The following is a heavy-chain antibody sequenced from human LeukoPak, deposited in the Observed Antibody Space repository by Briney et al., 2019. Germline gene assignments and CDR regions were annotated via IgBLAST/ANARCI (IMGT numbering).Heavy chain of an antibody. J-gene: IGHJ3*02. D-gene: IGHD4-11*01. CDR2: IYYSVST. CDR3: ARDRRESSKPNDAFDI. Sequence: SETLSLTCSVSGGSISSYYWSWIRQPPGKGLEWIGYIYYSVSTHYNPSLERRVTISIDTSKKQLSLRLTSVTASDTAVYYCARDRRESSKPNDAFDIWGQGTMVTVSS. CDR1: GGSISSYY. V-gene: IGHV4-59*01.